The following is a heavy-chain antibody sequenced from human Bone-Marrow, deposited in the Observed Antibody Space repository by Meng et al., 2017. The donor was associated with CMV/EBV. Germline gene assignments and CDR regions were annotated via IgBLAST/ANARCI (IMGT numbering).Heavy chain of an antibody. CDR3: ARDRGEWLNAFDI. J-gene: IGHJ3*02. Sequence: SVKVSCKASGGTFSSYTISWVRQAPGQGLEWMGRIIPILGIANYAQKFQGRVTITADKSTSTAYMELSSLRSEDTAVYYCARDRGEWLNAFDIWGQGKMVTVSS. V-gene: IGHV1-69*04. CDR1: GGTFSSYT. D-gene: IGHD3-3*01. CDR2: IIPILGIA.